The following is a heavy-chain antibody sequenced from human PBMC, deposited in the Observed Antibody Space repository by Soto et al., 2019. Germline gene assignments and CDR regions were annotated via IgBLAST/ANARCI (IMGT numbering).Heavy chain of an antibody. Sequence: PGGSLRLSCAASGFTFSSYSMNWVRQAPGKGREWVSYISSSSSTIYYADSVKGRFTISRDNAKNSLYLQMNSLRAEDTAVYYCARSLLTRYSSGWYFDYWGQGTLVTVSS. CDR1: GFTFSSYS. CDR2: ISSSSSTI. CDR3: ARSLLTRYSSGWYFDY. J-gene: IGHJ4*02. D-gene: IGHD6-19*01. V-gene: IGHV3-48*01.